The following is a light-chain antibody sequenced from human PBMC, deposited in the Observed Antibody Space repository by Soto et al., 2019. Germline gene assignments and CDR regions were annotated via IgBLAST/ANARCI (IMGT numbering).Light chain of an antibody. CDR1: QSISSW. V-gene: IGKV1-5*01. J-gene: IGKJ2*01. Sequence: DIQMTQSPSTLSASVGDRVTITCRASQSISSWLAWYQQKPGKAPKLLIYDASSLESGVPSRFSGSGSGTEFTHTLSRLQPDDFATYYCQQYNSYSPMYTFGQGNKLEIK. CDR3: QQYNSYSPMYT. CDR2: DAS.